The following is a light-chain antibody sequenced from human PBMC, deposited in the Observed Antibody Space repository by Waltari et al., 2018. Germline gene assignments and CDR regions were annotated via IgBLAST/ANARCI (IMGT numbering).Light chain of an antibody. CDR3: QSYDSSLSGAWV. CDR2: GNN. Sequence: QSVLTQPPSVSGAPGQRVTIPCTGSSSNIGAGYDVHWFQQLPGTAPKLLIYGNNNRPSGVPDRFSGSKSGTSASLAISGLQAEDEADYHCQSYDSSLSGAWVFGGGTKLTVL. V-gene: IGLV1-40*01. J-gene: IGLJ3*02. CDR1: SSNIGAGYD.